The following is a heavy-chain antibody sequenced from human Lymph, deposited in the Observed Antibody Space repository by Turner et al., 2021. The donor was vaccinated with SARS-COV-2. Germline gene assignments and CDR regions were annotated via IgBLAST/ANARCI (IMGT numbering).Heavy chain of an antibody. V-gene: IGHV3-33*01. D-gene: IGHD5-12*01. Sequence: QVQLVESGGGVVQPGRSLGLSCAASGSTFSSYGMHWVRQAPGKGLEWVAVRWYDGSNKYYADSVKGRFTISRDNSKNTLYLQMNSLRAEDTAVYYCARVKGYNGYDLRYYYGMDVWGQGTTVTVSS. CDR2: RWYDGSNK. CDR1: GSTFSSYG. CDR3: ARVKGYNGYDLRYYYGMDV. J-gene: IGHJ6*02.